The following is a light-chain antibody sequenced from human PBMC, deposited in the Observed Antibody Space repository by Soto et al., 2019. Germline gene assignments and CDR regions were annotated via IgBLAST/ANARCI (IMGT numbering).Light chain of an antibody. CDR3: QQSYSTPYT. J-gene: IGKJ2*01. V-gene: IGKV1-39*01. CDR1: QSISSY. CDR2: AAS. Sequence: DIQMTQSPSSLSASVGDRVTITCRASQSISSYLNWYQQKPGKAPKLLIYAASSLQSGVPSRFSGSGSGTDFTLTISSXQPEDFATYYCQQSYSTPYTFGQGTQVDIK.